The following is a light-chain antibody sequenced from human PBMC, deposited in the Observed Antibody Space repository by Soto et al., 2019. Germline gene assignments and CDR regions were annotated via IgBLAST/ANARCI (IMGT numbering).Light chain of an antibody. CDR3: QQYGSSPYT. J-gene: IGKJ2*01. CDR1: QSLSSSY. V-gene: IGKV3-20*01. CDR2: GAS. Sequence: ENVLTQSPGTLSLSPGERGTLSCRASQSLSSSYLAWYQQKPGQAPRLLIYGASTRATGIPDRFSGSGSGTDFTLTISRLEPEDFAVYYCQQYGSSPYTFGQGTELEIK.